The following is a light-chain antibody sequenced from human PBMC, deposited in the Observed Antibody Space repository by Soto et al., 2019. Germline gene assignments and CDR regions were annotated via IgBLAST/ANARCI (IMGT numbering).Light chain of an antibody. CDR2: EVS. Sequence: QSVLNQPACVSGNPGHSITISCNGINGGFGIYDFVSWYQHHPGRAPKLIVSEVSHRPSGVSNRFSGSKSGNTASLTISGLQSEDEADYYCISYTSDDVRYVFGTGTKVNVL. J-gene: IGLJ1*01. V-gene: IGLV2-14*01. CDR3: ISYTSDDVRYV. CDR1: NGGFGIYDF.